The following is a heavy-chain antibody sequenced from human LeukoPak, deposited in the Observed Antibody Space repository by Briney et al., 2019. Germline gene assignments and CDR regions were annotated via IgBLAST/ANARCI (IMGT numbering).Heavy chain of an antibody. V-gene: IGHV1-18*01. CDR1: GGTFSSYA. CDR2: ISGNNDNT. Sequence: GASVKVSCKASGGTFSSYAISWVRQAPGQGLEWMGWISGNNDNTNYAQRVQDRITMTTDTSTSTAYMELRSLRSDDTAVYYCARAPFCSSVSCYRTNNWLDPWGQGTLVTVSS. CDR3: ARAPFCSSVSCYRTNNWLDP. D-gene: IGHD2-2*01. J-gene: IGHJ5*02.